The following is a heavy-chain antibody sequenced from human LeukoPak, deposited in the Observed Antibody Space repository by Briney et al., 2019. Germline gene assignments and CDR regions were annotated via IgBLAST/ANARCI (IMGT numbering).Heavy chain of an antibody. J-gene: IGHJ6*04. D-gene: IGHD4-17*01. V-gene: IGHV3-23*01. CDR3: AKDAYGDYGVYYYYGMDV. CDR2: IIGIGVST. CDR1: RFTFSIST. Sequence: GCLRVSCVAPRFTFSISTMRCVRQAPGKGLEWGSDIIGIGVSTYYTDTVKGRFTISRDNSKNTLCLQMNSLRAEDTAVYYCAKDAYGDYGVYYYYGMDVWGKGTTVTVLS.